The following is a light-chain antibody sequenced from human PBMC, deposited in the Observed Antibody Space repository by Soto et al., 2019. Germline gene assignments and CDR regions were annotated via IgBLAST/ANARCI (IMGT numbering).Light chain of an antibody. J-gene: IGLJ2*01. Sequence: QAVVTQPPSASGTPGQRVTISFSGSSSNIGRNTVNWYQQLPGTAPKLLIYSNNQRPSGVPDRFSGSTTGTSAALAISGLQSEDEADYYCAAWDDSLNGVVFGGGTKVTVL. CDR3: AAWDDSLNGVV. V-gene: IGLV1-44*01. CDR1: SSNIGRNT. CDR2: SNN.